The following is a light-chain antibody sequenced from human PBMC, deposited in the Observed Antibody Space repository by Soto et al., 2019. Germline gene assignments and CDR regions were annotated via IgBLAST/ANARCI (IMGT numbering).Light chain of an antibody. CDR2: DAS. Sequence: DIQMTQSPSSLSASVGDRVTITCQASQDITNYLNWYQQKPGRAPRLLIYDASNLETGVPSRFNGSGSGTDFTFTITSLQPGDIATYYCQHYQTLPLTFGGGTKVDIK. CDR1: QDITNY. CDR3: QHYQTLPLT. J-gene: IGKJ4*01. V-gene: IGKV1-33*01.